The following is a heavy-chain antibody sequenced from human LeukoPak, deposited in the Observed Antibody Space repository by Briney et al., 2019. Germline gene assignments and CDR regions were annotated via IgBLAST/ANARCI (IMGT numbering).Heavy chain of an antibody. J-gene: IGHJ1*01. CDR2: INTNTGNP. V-gene: IGHV7-4-1*02. CDR1: GYTFTGYY. CDR3: ARGLGLGSGWSLRVLQH. D-gene: IGHD6-19*01. Sequence: ASVKVSCKASGYTFTGYYMHWVPQAPGQGLEWMGWINTNTGNPTYAQGFTGRFVFSLDTSVSTAHLQISSLKAEDTAVYYCARGLGLGSGWSLRVLQHWGQGTLVTVSS.